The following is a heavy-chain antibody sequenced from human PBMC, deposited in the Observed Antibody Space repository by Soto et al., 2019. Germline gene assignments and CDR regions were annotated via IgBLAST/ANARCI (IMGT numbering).Heavy chain of an antibody. CDR1: AFNFGSYA. D-gene: IGHD3-16*01. CDR3: AKVAGGLGYFDL. CDR2: IAGDGGSI. J-gene: IGHJ2*01. Sequence: EVQLLESGGSLVQPGGSLRLSCGASAFNFGSYAMAWVRQAPGKGLEWVSSIAGDGGSISYTDSVKGRFTISRDNSKNTVYLQLNGLSSDDTAVYYCAKVAGGLGYFDLWGRGTPVTVSS. V-gene: IGHV3-23*01.